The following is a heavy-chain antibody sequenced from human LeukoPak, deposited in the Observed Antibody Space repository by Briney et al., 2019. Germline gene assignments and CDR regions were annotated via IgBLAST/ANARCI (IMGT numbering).Heavy chain of an antibody. Sequence: ASVKVSCKASGYTFTGYYLHWVRQAPGQGLERMGWINPNSGGTNYAQNFQGRVTMSRDTSINTAYMELRSLRSDDTAFYYCARTQSLFYDSSKAFFDYWGQGTLVTVSS. D-gene: IGHD3-22*01. J-gene: IGHJ4*02. CDR2: INPNSGGT. CDR1: GYTFTGYY. CDR3: ARTQSLFYDSSKAFFDY. V-gene: IGHV1-2*02.